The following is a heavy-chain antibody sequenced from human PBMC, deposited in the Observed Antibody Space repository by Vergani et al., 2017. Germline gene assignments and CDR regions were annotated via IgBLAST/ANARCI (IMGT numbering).Heavy chain of an antibody. CDR1: GFSLNTRGVS. CDR3: VYRKTECGTTGCFYPFDYYYYMDV. V-gene: IGHV2-5*04. CDR2: IYWNDDQ. Sequence: QIPLKESGPTLVKPTQTLTLTCTFSGFSLNTRGVSVAWIRQPPGQALDWLALIYWNDDQHYSPSLNNRVTITKDTSQNQVVLTMTNMDYVDTGTYYCVYRKTECGTTGCFYPFDYYYYMDVWGKGTTVNVSS. D-gene: IGHD1-7*01. J-gene: IGHJ6*03.